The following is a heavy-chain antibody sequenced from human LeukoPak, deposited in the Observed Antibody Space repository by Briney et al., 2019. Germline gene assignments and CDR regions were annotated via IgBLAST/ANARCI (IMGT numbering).Heavy chain of an antibody. CDR2: IYYSGST. J-gene: IGHJ4*02. CDR1: GGSISSYY. CDR3: ARGGGMIPDPRREFDY. D-gene: IGHD3-16*01. Sequence: SETLSLTCTVSGGSISSYYWSWIRQPPGKGLEWIGYIYYSGSTNYNPSLKSRVTISVDTSKNQFSLKLSSVTAADTAVYYCARGGGMIPDPRREFDYWGQGTLVTVSS. V-gene: IGHV4-59*12.